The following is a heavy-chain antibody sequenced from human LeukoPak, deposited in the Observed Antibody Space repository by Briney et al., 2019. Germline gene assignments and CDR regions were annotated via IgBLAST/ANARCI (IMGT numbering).Heavy chain of an antibody. D-gene: IGHD1-14*01. J-gene: IGHJ3*02. CDR2: IYSGGST. CDR1: GFTFSSTY. CDR3: ASGEPFGI. Sequence: GGXLRLSCAASGFTFSSTYMRWVRQAPGKGLEGVSVIYSGGSTYYSDSVTGRFTISRDNAKNSLYLQMNSLRAEDTAVYYCASGEPFGIWGQGTMVTVSS. V-gene: IGHV3-53*01.